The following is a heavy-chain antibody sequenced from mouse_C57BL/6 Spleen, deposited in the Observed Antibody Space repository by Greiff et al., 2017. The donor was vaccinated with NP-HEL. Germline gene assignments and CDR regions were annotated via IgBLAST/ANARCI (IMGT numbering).Heavy chain of an antibody. CDR2: IRNKANGYTT. CDR3: ASDAATYYYAMDY. Sequence: EVQGVESGGGLVQPGGSLSLSCAASGFTFTDYYMSWVRQPPGKALEWLGFIRNKANGYTTEYSASVKGRFTISRDNSQSILYLQMNALRAEDSATYHCASDAATYYYAMDYWGQGTSVTVSS. V-gene: IGHV7-3*01. J-gene: IGHJ4*01. CDR1: GFTFTDYY. D-gene: IGHD6-1*01.